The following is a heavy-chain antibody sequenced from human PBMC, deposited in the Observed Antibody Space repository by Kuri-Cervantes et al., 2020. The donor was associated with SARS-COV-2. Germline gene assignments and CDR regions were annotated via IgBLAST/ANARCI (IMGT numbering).Heavy chain of an antibody. CDR3: TRHNDDILTGDLYYYYGMDV. J-gene: IGHJ6*02. Sequence: EPLSLPCAASGFTFSVYDMHWVRQATGKGLEWVSAIGTSCDTYYPGSVKGRFTNSRENAKNSLYLQMNSLRAEDTAVYYCTRHNDDILTGDLYYYYGMDVWGQGTTVTVSS. CDR1: GFTFSVYD. V-gene: IGHV3-13*01. CDR2: IGTSCDT. D-gene: IGHD3-9*01.